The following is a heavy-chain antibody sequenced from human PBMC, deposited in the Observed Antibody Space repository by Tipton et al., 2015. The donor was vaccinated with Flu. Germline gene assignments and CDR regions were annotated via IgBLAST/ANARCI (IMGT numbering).Heavy chain of an antibody. CDR3: STVGRGRNGNYYYLDY. Sequence: SLRLSCAASGFTFSRYAMSWVRQAPGKGLEWVAALSGSGGTTYFAESVKGRFTISRDNSKNTLYLQMNSLRAEDTAVYYCSTVGRGRNGNYYYLDYWGQGTLATVSS. D-gene: IGHD3-3*01. J-gene: IGHJ4*02. V-gene: IGHV3-23*01. CDR2: LSGSGGTT. CDR1: GFTFSRYA.